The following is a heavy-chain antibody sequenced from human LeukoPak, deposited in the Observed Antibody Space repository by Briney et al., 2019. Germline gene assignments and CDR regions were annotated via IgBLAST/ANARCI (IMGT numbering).Heavy chain of an antibody. J-gene: IGHJ4*02. CDR3: ARGDSSGWHQFDY. D-gene: IGHD6-19*01. V-gene: IGHV3-23*01. CDR2: ISGSGGST. Sequence: GGSLRLSCAASGFTFSSYAMSWDRQAPGKGLEWVSAISGSGGSTYYADSVKGRFTISRDNSKNTLYLQMNSLRAEDTAVYYCARGDSSGWHQFDYWGQGTLVTVSS. CDR1: GFTFSSYA.